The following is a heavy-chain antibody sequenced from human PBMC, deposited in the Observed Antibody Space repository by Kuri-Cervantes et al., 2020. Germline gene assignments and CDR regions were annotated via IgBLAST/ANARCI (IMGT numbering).Heavy chain of an antibody. D-gene: IGHD2-21*01. Sequence: SVKVSCKASGYSFTGYYMHWVRQAPGQGPEWMGGIIPIFGTANYAQKFQGRVTITADESTSTAYMELSSLRSEDTAVYYCTLNSARPAVDYWGQGTPVTVSS. CDR2: IIPIFGTA. V-gene: IGHV1-69*13. J-gene: IGHJ4*02. CDR3: TLNSARPAVDY. CDR1: GYSFTGYY.